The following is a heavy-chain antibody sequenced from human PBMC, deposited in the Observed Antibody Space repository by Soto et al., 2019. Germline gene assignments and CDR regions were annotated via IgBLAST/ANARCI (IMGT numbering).Heavy chain of an antibody. V-gene: IGHV3-23*01. D-gene: IGHD3-10*01. CDR2: ISGSGGST. CDR1: GFTFSSYA. Sequence: GGSLRLSCAASGFTFSSYAMSWVRQAPGKGLEWVSAISGSGGSTYYADSVKGRFTISIDNSKNTLYLQMNSLRAEDTAVYYCAKTPASYYGSGSYYYFDYWGQGTLVTVSS. J-gene: IGHJ4*02. CDR3: AKTPASYYGSGSYYYFDY.